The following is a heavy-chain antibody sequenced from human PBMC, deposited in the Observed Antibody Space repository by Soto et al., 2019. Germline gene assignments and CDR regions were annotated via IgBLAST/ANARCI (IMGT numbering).Heavy chain of an antibody. CDR2: ISGSGGST. D-gene: IGHD3-10*01. CDR1: GFTFSSYA. V-gene: IGHV3-23*01. Sequence: GRSLRLSCAASGFTFSSYAMSWVRQAPGKGLEWVSAISGSGGSTYYADSVKGRFTISRDNSKNTLYLQMNSLRAEDTAVYYCAKDRADYYGSGSYLGGDAFDIWGQGTMVTVSS. J-gene: IGHJ3*02. CDR3: AKDRADYYGSGSYLGGDAFDI.